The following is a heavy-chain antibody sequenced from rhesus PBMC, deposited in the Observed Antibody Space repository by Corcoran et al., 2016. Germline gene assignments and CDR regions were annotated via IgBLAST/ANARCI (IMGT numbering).Heavy chain of an antibody. CDR1: GYTLTDHY. Sequence: EVQLVQSGAEVKKPGATVKISCTASGYTLTDHYPNWVRQAPVNGLEWLGGADPEDGEADYAQKFQDRVASTADVSTDTAYMELSSLRSEDTAVYYCARDLRQWVQLGGFDYWGQGVLVTISS. CDR2: ADPEDGEA. V-gene: IGHV1-111*02. D-gene: IGHD5-24*01. J-gene: IGHJ4*01. CDR3: ARDLRQWVQLGGFDY.